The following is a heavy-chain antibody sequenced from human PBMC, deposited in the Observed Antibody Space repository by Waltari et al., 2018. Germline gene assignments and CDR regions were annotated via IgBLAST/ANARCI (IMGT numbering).Heavy chain of an antibody. J-gene: IGHJ4*02. D-gene: IGHD5-12*01. Sequence: EVQLVETGGGLIQPGGSLRLSCVASGFSVRNNYMTWVRQAPGKGLGWVSLIFSGGATYYAESLKGRFTMSRDNSKNTVYLYMNSLRVEDTAVYYCARGYGDYGFDYWGQGTLVTVSA. CDR3: ARGYGDYGFDY. CDR1: GFSVRNNY. V-gene: IGHV3-53*02. CDR2: IFSGGAT.